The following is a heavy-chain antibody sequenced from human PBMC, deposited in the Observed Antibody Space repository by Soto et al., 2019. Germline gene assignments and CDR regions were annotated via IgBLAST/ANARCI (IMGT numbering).Heavy chain of an antibody. CDR3: ARGHSTSGYDS. V-gene: IGHV4-34*01. J-gene: IGHJ4*02. D-gene: IGHD6-6*01. Sequence: PSETLSLTCSGYGASFSGYYWSWIRQSPGKGLEWIGEIHHSGSAHYNPSLKSRLTFSIDESQSQFYMMLTSVTAADTALYFCARGHSTSGYDSWGQGSLVTVSS. CDR1: GASFSGYY. CDR2: IHHSGSA.